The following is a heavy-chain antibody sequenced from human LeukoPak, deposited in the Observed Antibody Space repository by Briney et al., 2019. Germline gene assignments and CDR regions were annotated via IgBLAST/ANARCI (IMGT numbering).Heavy chain of an antibody. Sequence: ASVKVSCKASGGTFSSYAITWMRQAPGQGLDWIGGIIPIFGTTNYAQNFQGRVTITADESTRTAYMELSSLRSGDTAAYYCARSMTSYVFDYWGQGTLVTVSS. CDR3: ARSMTSYVFDY. CDR2: IIPIFGTT. D-gene: IGHD3-9*01. J-gene: IGHJ4*02. CDR1: GGTFSSYA. V-gene: IGHV1-69*01.